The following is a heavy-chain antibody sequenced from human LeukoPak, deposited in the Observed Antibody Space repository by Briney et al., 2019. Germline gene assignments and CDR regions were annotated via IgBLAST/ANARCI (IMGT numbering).Heavy chain of an antibody. D-gene: IGHD6-19*01. J-gene: IGHJ4*02. CDR2: IYYSGST. CDR1: GGSISSSSYY. V-gene: IGHV4-39*01. Sequence: SETLSLTCTVSGGSISSSSYYWGWIRQPPEKGLEWIGSIYYSGSTYYNPSLKSRVTISVDTSKNQFSLKLSSVTAADTAVYYCARLIAVAGTGYWGKGTLVTVSS. CDR3: ARLIAVAGTGY.